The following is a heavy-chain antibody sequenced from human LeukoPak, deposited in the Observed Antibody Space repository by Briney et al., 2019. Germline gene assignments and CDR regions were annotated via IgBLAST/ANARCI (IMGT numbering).Heavy chain of an antibody. J-gene: IGHJ5*02. D-gene: IGHD5-12*01. V-gene: IGHV1-69*13. CDR1: GGTFSSHA. Sequence: SVKVSCKASGGTFSSHAISWVRQAPGQGLEWMGGIIPIFGTANYAQKSQGRVTITADESTSTAYMELSSLRSEDTAVYYCARDDSGYGDNWFDPWGQGTLVTVSS. CDR3: ARDDSGYGDNWFDP. CDR2: IIPIFGTA.